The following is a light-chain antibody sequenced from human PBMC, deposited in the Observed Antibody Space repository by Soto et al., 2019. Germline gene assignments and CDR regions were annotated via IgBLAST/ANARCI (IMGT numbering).Light chain of an antibody. CDR2: GAS. V-gene: IGKV3-20*01. CDR3: QQYGGSPLVT. CDR1: QSISSGY. J-gene: IGKJ4*01. Sequence: ETVLTQSPGTLSLSPGERATLSCRAIQSISSGYLAWYQQRPGQAPRLLISGASNSATGIPDRFSGSGSGTDFTLPISRLEPEDFGGYYCQQYGGSPLVTFGGGTKVEIK.